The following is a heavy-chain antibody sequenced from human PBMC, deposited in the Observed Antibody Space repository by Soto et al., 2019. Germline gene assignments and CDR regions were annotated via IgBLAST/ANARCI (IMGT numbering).Heavy chain of an antibody. J-gene: IGHJ6*02. CDR1: GGSISSDY. CDR2: IIYSGST. Sequence: PSETLSLTCTVSGGSISSDYWSWIRQPPGKGLEWIAYIIYSGSTNYNPSLKSRVTISGDTSKNQFSLKLISVTAADTAVYYCARHLTYCSAGSCYSDFPYYGMDVWGQGTTVTVSS. V-gene: IGHV4-59*08. CDR3: ARHLTYCSAGSCYSDFPYYGMDV. D-gene: IGHD2-15*01.